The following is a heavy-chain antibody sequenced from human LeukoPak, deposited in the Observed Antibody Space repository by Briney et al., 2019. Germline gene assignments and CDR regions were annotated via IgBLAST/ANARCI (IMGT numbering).Heavy chain of an antibody. D-gene: IGHD3-10*01. V-gene: IGHV4-34*01. Sequence: SETLSLTCDVYGGSFSGYYWSWIRQPPEKGLEWIGEINHSGSTNYNPSLKSRVTISVDTSKNQFSLKLSSVTAADTAVYYCARLVYYGSGSYFPLRYGYYFDYWGQGTLVTVSS. CDR3: ARLVYYGSGSYFPLRYGYYFDY. CDR2: INHSGST. CDR1: GGSFSGYY. J-gene: IGHJ4*02.